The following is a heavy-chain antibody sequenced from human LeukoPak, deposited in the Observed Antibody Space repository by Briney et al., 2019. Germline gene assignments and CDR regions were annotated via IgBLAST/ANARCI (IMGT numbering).Heavy chain of an antibody. CDR1: GGSISSSSYY. Sequence: SETLSLTCTVSGGSISSSSYYWGWIRQPPGKGLEWIGSIYYSGSTYYNPSLKSRVTISVDTSKNQFSLKLSSVTAADTAVYYCARMYYDILTGVNWGQGTLVTVSS. D-gene: IGHD3-9*01. V-gene: IGHV4-39*01. CDR2: IYYSGST. CDR3: ARMYYDILTGVN. J-gene: IGHJ4*02.